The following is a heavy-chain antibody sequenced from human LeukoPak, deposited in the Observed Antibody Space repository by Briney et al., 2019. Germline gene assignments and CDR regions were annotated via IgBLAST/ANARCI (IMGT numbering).Heavy chain of an antibody. D-gene: IGHD3-3*01. CDR3: ATGFLEWQYYFDY. J-gene: IGHJ4*02. Sequence: GGSLRLSCAASGFTFSSYAMSWVRRAPGKGLECVSAISGSGSSTYYADSVKGRFTISRDNSKNTLYLQMNSLRAEDTAVYYCATGFLEWQYYFDYWGQGTLVTVSS. V-gene: IGHV3-23*01. CDR2: ISGSGSST. CDR1: GFTFSSYA.